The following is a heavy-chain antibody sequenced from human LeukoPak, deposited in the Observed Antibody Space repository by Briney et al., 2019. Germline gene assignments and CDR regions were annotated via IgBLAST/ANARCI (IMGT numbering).Heavy chain of an antibody. J-gene: IGHJ5*01. CDR3: AREKFDS. V-gene: IGHV3-30*14. CDR1: GFTFSSYA. CDR2: VSYEGTIK. Sequence: GGPLRLPCAASGFTFSSYAMPGVPQAPGKGREWVAVVSYEGTIKYYSDSAKGRFTISRDNSNSLISLQMNDLTTEDTAVYYCAREKFDSWGQGTLVTVSP.